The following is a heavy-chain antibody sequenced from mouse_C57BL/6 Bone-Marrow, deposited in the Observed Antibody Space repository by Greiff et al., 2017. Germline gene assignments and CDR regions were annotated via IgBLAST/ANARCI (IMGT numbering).Heavy chain of an antibody. CDR3: AVIYYYGRPLFAY. CDR1: GYTFTDYY. CDR2: IYPGSGNT. V-gene: IGHV1-76*01. Sequence: VQLQQSGAELVRPGASVKLSCKASGYTFTDYYINWVKQRPGQGLEWIARIYPGSGNTYYNEKFKGKATLTAEKSSSTAYMQLSSLTSEDSAVYCCAVIYYYGRPLFAYWGQGTLVTVSA. J-gene: IGHJ3*01. D-gene: IGHD1-1*01.